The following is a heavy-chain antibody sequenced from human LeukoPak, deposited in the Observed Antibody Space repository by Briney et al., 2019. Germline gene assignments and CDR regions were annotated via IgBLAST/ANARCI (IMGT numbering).Heavy chain of an antibody. J-gene: IGHJ3*02. CDR3: ARYKKGYSYGSDAFDI. D-gene: IGHD5-18*01. V-gene: IGHV4-39*01. CDR2: IYYSGST. CDR1: GGSISTYY. Sequence: SETLSLTCTVSGGSISTYYWGWIRQPPGKGLEWIGSIYYSGSTYYNPSLKSRVTISVDTPKNQFSLKLSSVTAADTAVYYCARYKKGYSYGSDAFDIWGQGTMVTVSS.